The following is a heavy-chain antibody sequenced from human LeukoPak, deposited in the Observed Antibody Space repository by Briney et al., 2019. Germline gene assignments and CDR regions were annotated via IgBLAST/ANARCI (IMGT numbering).Heavy chain of an antibody. CDR2: ISWNSGSI. CDR3: ARDPDY. J-gene: IGHJ4*02. V-gene: IGHV3-9*01. Sequence: GGSLRLSCAASGFTFDDYAMHWVRQAPGKGLEWVSGISWNSGSIGYADSVKGRFTISRDNAKNSLYLQMNSLRAEDTAVYYCARDPDYWGQGTLVTVSS. CDR1: GFTFDDYA.